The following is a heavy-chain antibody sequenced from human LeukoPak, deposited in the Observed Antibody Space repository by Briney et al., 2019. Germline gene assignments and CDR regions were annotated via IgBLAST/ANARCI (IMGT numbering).Heavy chain of an antibody. Sequence: GGSLRLSCAASGFTFSSYAMHWVRQAPGKGLEYVSAISSNGGSTYYANSVKGRFTISRDNSKNTLYLQMGSLRAEDMAVYYCARDSKGGYYLEYFQHWGQGTLVTVSS. J-gene: IGHJ1*01. CDR1: GFTFSSYA. V-gene: IGHV3-64*01. D-gene: IGHD3-22*01. CDR2: ISSNGGST. CDR3: ARDSKGGYYLEYFQH.